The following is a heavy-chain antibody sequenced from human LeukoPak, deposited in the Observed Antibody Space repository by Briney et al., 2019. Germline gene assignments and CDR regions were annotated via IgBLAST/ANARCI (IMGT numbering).Heavy chain of an antibody. CDR2: IYYSGST. J-gene: IGHJ5*02. CDR3: ARGGDCSGGSCYSIWFDP. V-gene: IGHV4-59*01. Sequence: SETLSLTCTVSGGSISSYYWSWIRQPPGKGLEWIGYIYYSGSTNYNPSLKSRVTISVDTSKNQFSLKLSSVTAADTAVYYCARGGDCSGGSCYSIWFDPWGQGTLVTVSS. D-gene: IGHD2-15*01. CDR1: GGSISSYY.